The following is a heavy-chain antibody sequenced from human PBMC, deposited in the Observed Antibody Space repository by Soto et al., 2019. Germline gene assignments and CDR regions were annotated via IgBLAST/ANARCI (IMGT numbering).Heavy chain of an antibody. CDR3: AKDVRAYGSGPLCGMDV. J-gene: IGHJ6*02. CDR2: ISGSGGST. D-gene: IGHD3-10*01. V-gene: IGHV3-23*01. CDR1: GFTFSSYA. Sequence: GGSLRLSCAASGFTFSSYAMSWVRQAPGKGLEWVSAISGSGGSTYYADSVKGRFTISRDNSKNTLYLQMNSLRAEDTAVYYCAKDVRAYGSGPLCGMDVWGQGTTVTVSS.